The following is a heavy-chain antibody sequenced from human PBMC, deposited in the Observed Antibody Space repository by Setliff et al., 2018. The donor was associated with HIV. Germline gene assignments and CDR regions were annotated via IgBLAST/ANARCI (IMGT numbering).Heavy chain of an antibody. CDR3: ARGHCSGTNCYGVDYYGMDV. Sequence: PSETLSLTCTVSGASISSSNFYWSWIRRSPGKGLEWIGSFYFGGRTHYNPSLKSRVTISVDTLRNQFSLDLSSVTAADTAVYYCARGHCSGTNCYGVDYYGMDVWGQGTTVTVSS. D-gene: IGHD2-2*01. J-gene: IGHJ6*02. CDR2: FYFGGRT. V-gene: IGHV4-39*02. CDR1: GASISSSNFY.